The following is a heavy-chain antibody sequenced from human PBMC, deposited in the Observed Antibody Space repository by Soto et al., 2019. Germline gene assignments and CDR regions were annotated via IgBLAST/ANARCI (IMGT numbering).Heavy chain of an antibody. D-gene: IGHD2-2*01. CDR1: GFTFSSYA. CDR2: ISHDGINK. J-gene: IGHJ4*02. Sequence: GWSLRLSCAASGFTFSSYAMNWVRQAPGKGLEWVALISHDGINKYYADSVRGRFAISRDSSTNTLYLQMNSLRAADTAVYYCGRCTSTSCHLGSDYWGQGTLVTVSS. V-gene: IGHV3-30*09. CDR3: GRCTSTSCHLGSDY.